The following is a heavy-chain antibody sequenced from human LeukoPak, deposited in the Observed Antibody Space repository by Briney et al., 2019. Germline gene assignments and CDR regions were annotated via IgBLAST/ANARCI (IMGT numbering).Heavy chain of an antibody. Sequence: SVKVSCKASGFTFTSSVVQWVRQARGQRLEWIGWIVVGSGNTNYAQKFQERVTITRDMSTSTAYMELSSLRCEDTAVYYCAADRAGSYLRFVYWGQGTPVTVSS. CDR3: AADRAGSYLRFVY. V-gene: IGHV1-58*01. CDR2: IVVGSGNT. D-gene: IGHD3-10*01. CDR1: GFTFTSSV. J-gene: IGHJ4*02.